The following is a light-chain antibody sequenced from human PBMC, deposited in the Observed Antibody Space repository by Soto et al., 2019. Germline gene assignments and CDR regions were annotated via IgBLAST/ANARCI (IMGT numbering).Light chain of an antibody. CDR2: DAS. CDR3: QQRASWPPIT. J-gene: IGKJ5*01. Sequence: EIVLTQSPATLSLSPGERATLSCRASQSVGSLLAWYQQKPGQSPRLLIHDASNRDTGTPASFSSSGSWTDFALTISSLEAEDFEFYYCQQRASWPPITFGQGTRLEIK. CDR1: QSVGSL. V-gene: IGKV3-11*01.